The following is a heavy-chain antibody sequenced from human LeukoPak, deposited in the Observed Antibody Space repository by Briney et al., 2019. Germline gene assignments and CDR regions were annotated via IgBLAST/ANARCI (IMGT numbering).Heavy chain of an antibody. J-gene: IGHJ5*02. Sequence: TSETLSLTCTVSGGSISSSSYYWGWIRQPPGKGLEWIGSIYYSGSTYYNPSLKSRVTISVDTSKNQFSLKLSSVTAADTAVYYCARDIFYSSGWRSWGPNWFDPWGQGTLVTVSS. V-gene: IGHV4-39*07. D-gene: IGHD6-19*01. CDR2: IYYSGST. CDR1: GGSISSSSYY. CDR3: ARDIFYSSGWRSWGPNWFDP.